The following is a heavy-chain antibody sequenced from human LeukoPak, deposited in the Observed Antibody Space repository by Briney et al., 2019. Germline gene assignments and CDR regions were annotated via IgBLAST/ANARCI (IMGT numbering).Heavy chain of an antibody. CDR2: ISSTASSM. V-gene: IGHV3-48*04. J-gene: IGHJ5*02. CDR1: EFTFSSYS. Sequence: GGSLRLSCAASEFTFSSYSMSWVRQAPGKGLEWVSYISSTASSMYYADSVKGRFTISRDNAKNSLYLQMNSLRAEDTAVYYCARDVTYHGGDWFDPWGQGTLVTVSS. D-gene: IGHD4-23*01. CDR3: ARDVTYHGGDWFDP.